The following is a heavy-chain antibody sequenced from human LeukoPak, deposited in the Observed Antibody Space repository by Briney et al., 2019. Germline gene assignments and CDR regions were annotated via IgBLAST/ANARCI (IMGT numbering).Heavy chain of an antibody. V-gene: IGHV3-74*01. J-gene: IGHJ4*02. D-gene: IGHD3-22*01. CDR3: AKVDGSGNSVFDY. CDR1: RFTFKTYW. Sequence: SGGSLRLSCAASRFTFKTYWMHWVRQAPGKGLVWVSRINPDGRTTNYADSVKGRFTISRDNAKNTLYLQMNSLRVEDTATYYCAKVDGSGNSVFDYWGQGTLVPVSS. CDR2: INPDGRTT.